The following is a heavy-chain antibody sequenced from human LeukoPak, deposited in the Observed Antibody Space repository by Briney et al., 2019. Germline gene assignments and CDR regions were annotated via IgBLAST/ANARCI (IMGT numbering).Heavy chain of an antibody. V-gene: IGHV1-2*06. CDR2: INPNSGGT. J-gene: IGHJ4*02. D-gene: IGHD4-17*01. CDR3: AIRCEDCTGDY. Sequence: GASVKVSCKASGYTFTGYYMHWVRRAPGQGLEWMGRINPNSGGTNYAQKFQGRVTITADESTSTAYMELSSLRSEDTAVYYCAIRCEDCTGDYWGQGTLVTVSS. CDR1: GYTFTGYY.